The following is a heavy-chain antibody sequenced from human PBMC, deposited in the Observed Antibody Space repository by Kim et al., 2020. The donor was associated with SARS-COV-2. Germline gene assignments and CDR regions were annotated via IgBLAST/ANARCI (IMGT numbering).Heavy chain of an antibody. Sequence: GGYLRLSCAASGFTFSSYSMNWVRQAPGKGLEWVSYISSSSSTIYYADSVKGRFTISRDNAKNSLYLQMNSLRDEDTAVYYCARAGYSYGYDYYYGMDVWGQGTTVTVSS. CDR2: ISSSSSTI. V-gene: IGHV3-48*02. D-gene: IGHD5-18*01. CDR1: GFTFSSYS. CDR3: ARAGYSYGYDYYYGMDV. J-gene: IGHJ6*02.